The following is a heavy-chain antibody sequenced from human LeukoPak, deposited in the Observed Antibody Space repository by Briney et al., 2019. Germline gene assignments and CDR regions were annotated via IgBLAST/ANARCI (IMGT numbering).Heavy chain of an antibody. D-gene: IGHD6-6*01. CDR1: GFTFSDYY. J-gene: IGHJ4*02. V-gene: IGHV3-11*01. CDR3: AKPSEYSSSSGWDY. CDR2: ISSSGSTI. Sequence: KPGGSLRLSCAASGFTFSDYYMSWIRQAPGKGLEWVSYISSSGSTIYYADSVKGRFTISRDNSKNTLYLQMNSLRAEDTAVYYCAKPSEYSSSSGWDYWGQGTLVTVSS.